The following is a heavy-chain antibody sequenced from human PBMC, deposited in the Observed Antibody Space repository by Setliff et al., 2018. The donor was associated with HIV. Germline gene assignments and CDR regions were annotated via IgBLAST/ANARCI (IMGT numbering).Heavy chain of an antibody. CDR2: ISSGSSYI. CDR1: GFTFSSYS. J-gene: IGHJ4*02. CDR3: ARAGVYYDSSGYCIEY. Sequence: GGSLRLSCAASGFTFSSYSMNWVRQAPGKGLEWVSSISSGSSYIYYAESVKGRFTISRDNAKNSLYLQMNSRRAEDTAVYYCARAGVYYDSSGYCIEYWGQGTLVTVSS. V-gene: IGHV3-21*01. D-gene: IGHD3-22*01.